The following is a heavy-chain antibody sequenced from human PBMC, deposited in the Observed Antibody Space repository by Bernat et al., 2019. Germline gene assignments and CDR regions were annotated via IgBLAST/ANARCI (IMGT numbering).Heavy chain of an antibody. CDR1: EFTFSSYA. CDR2: ISGSGGST. CDR3: ATTKVVGATMGEAG. Sequence: EVQLLESGGGLVQPGGSLRLSCAASEFTFSSYAMSWVRQAPGKGLEWVSGISGSGGSTYYADSVKGRFTIPRDNSKNTLFLQMNSLRAEDTAVYYCATTKVVGATMGEAGWGQGTLVTVSS. V-gene: IGHV3-23*01. J-gene: IGHJ4*02. D-gene: IGHD1-26*01.